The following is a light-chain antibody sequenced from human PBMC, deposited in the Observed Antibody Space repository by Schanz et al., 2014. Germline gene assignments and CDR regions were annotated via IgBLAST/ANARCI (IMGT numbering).Light chain of an antibody. V-gene: IGLV2-14*01. CDR1: SNDVGGYNY. J-gene: IGLJ2*01. CDR3: SSDTSSSTLVV. CDR2: DVS. Sequence: QSALTQPASVSGSPGQSITISCTGTSNDVGGYNYVSWYQQHPGKAPKLMIYDVSNRPSGVSNRFSGSKSGNTASLTISGLQAEDEAEYYCSSDTSSSTLVVFGGGTKVTVL.